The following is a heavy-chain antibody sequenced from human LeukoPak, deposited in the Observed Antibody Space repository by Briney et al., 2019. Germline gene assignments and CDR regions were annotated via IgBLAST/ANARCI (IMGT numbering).Heavy chain of an antibody. CDR3: ARLQYYDFWSGYPYWYFDL. CDR1: GFTFSSSW. D-gene: IGHD3-3*01. V-gene: IGHV3-7*03. J-gene: IGHJ2*01. Sequence: HPGGSLRLSCVASGFTFSSSWMSWVRQAPGKGLEWVANIKQDGSEKYYVDSVKGRFTISRDNAKNSLYLQMNSLRAEDTAVYYCARLQYYDFWSGYPYWYFDLWGRGTLVTVSS. CDR2: IKQDGSEK.